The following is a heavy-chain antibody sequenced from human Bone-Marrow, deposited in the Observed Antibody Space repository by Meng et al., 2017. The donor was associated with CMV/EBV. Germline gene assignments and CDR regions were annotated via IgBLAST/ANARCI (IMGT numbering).Heavy chain of an antibody. CDR1: GYTFTSYY. CDR3: ARDAGSGGSGSYYGPNTGMDV. J-gene: IGHJ6*01. V-gene: IGHV1-46*01. CDR2: INPSGGST. Sequence: ASVKVSCKASGYTFTSYYMHWVRQAPGQGLEWMGIINPSGGSTSYAQKFQGRVTMTRDTSTSTAYMELRSLRSDDTAVYYCARDAGSGGSGSYYGPNTGMDVWGQGTTVTVSS. D-gene: IGHD3-10*01.